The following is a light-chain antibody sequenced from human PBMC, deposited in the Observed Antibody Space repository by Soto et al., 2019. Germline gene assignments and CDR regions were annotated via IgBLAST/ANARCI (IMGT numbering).Light chain of an antibody. CDR1: SSDIGGYNY. J-gene: IGLJ1*01. Sequence: QSALTQPPSASGSPGQSVTISCSGTSSDIGGYNYVSWYQQHPGKAPKLMIYDVLKRPSGVPDRFSGSKSGNTASLTVSGLQAEDEADYYCTSYAGSNNVCVFGTGTKLTVL. V-gene: IGLV2-8*01. CDR2: DVL. CDR3: TSYAGSNNVCV.